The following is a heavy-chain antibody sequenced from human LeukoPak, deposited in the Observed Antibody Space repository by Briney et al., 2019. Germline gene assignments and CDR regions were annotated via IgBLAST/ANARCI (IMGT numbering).Heavy chain of an antibody. J-gene: IGHJ3*02. Sequence: SETLSLTCTVSGGSISTSSYYWGWIRQPPGKGLEWIGSIYYSGSTYYNPSLKSRVTISVDTSKNQFSLKLSSVTAADTDVYYCARPFTPVAVAGAFDIWGQGTMVTVSS. CDR3: ARPFTPVAVAGAFDI. CDR2: IYYSGST. V-gene: IGHV4-39*01. D-gene: IGHD6-19*01. CDR1: GGSISTSSYY.